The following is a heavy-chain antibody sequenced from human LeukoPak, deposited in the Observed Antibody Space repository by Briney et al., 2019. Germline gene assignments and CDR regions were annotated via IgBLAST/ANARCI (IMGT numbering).Heavy chain of an antibody. V-gene: IGHV5-51*01. J-gene: IGHJ4*02. CDR1: GYSFTSYW. CDR3: ARLWQQWLPPGDY. CDR2: IYPGDSDT. Sequence: GESLKISCKGSGYSFTSYWIGWVRQMPGKGLEWMGIIYPGDSDTRYSPSFQGQVTISADKSISTAYLQWGNLKASDTAMYYCARLWQQWLPPGDYWGQGTLVTVSS. D-gene: IGHD6-19*01.